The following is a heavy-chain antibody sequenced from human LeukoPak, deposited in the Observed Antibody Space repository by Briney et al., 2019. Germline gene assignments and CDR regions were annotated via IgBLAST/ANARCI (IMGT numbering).Heavy chain of an antibody. CDR1: GFSLSTSGMC. Sequence: SGPTLVNPTQTLTLTCTFSGFSLSTSGMCVSWIRQPPGKALERLARIDWDDDKYYSTSLKTRLTISKDTSKNQVVLTMTNMDPVDTATYYCARMRIAVAGNHIDYWGQGTLVTVSS. D-gene: IGHD6-19*01. CDR3: ARMRIAVAGNHIDY. J-gene: IGHJ4*02. V-gene: IGHV2-70*11. CDR2: IDWDDDK.